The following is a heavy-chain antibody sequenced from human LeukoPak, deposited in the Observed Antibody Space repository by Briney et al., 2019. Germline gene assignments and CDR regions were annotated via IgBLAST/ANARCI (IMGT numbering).Heavy chain of an antibody. CDR3: ARADPYDFWSGYLFDYMDV. V-gene: IGHV3-64*01. J-gene: IGHJ6*03. D-gene: IGHD3-3*01. CDR2: ISSNGGGT. Sequence: GGSLRLSCAASGFTFSSYAMHWVRQAPGKGLEYVSAISSNGGGTYYANSVKGRFTISRDNSKNTLYLQMGSLRAEDMAVYYCARADPYDFWSGYLFDYMDVWGKGTTVTVSS. CDR1: GFTFSSYA.